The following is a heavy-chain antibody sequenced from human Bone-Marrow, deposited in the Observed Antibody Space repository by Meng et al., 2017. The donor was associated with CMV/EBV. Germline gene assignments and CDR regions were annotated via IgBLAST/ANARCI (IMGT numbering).Heavy chain of an antibody. V-gene: IGHV1-2*02. CDR2: INPNSGGT. D-gene: IGHD4-23*01. Sequence: ASVKVSCKASGYTFTGYYMHWVRQAPGQGLEWMGWINPNSGGTNYAQKFQGRVTMTRDTSISTAYMELSRLRSDDTAVYYCARGAGGGNLSYYYYGMDVWGQGTTVTVSS. J-gene: IGHJ6*02. CDR3: ARGAGGGNLSYYYYGMDV. CDR1: GYTFTGYY.